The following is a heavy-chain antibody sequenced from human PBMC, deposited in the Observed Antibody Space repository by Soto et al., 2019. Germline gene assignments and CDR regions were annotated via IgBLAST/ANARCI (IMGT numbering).Heavy chain of an antibody. Sequence: QVQLVQSGAEVKKPGSSVKVSCKASADTFNSYSLSWLRQAPGQRLEWMGGITPVFGTADYAQSLEGRLTITADDSTSTVYMELSSLRSDDTAVYYCARSLEGTTVTNWFDPWGQGALVTVSS. CDR1: ADTFNSYS. CDR3: ARSLEGTTVTNWFDP. V-gene: IGHV1-69*01. J-gene: IGHJ5*02. CDR2: ITPVFGTA. D-gene: IGHD4-17*01.